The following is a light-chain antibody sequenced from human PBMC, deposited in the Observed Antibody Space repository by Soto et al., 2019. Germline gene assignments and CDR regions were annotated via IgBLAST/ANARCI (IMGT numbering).Light chain of an antibody. CDR1: QSISSY. Sequence: EIVLTQSPATLSLSPGERATLSCRASQSISSYLAWYQQKPGQAPRLLIYDASNRATGIAARFSGSGSGTDFTLTISSLEPEDFAVYYCQQRRDWPITFGQGTRLEIK. V-gene: IGKV3-11*01. J-gene: IGKJ5*01. CDR2: DAS. CDR3: QQRRDWPIT.